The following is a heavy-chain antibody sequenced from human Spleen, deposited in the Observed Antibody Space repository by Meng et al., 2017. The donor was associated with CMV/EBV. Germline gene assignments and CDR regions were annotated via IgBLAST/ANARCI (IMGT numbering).Heavy chain of an antibody. CDR2: INHSGRT. J-gene: IGHJ5*02. D-gene: IGHD1-26*01. Sequence: AVYGGFFRGYCWSWIRQPPGKGLEWIGEINHSGRTNYNPSLKSRVTISVDTSKNQFSLKLSSVTAADTAVFYCARAIGGRTWNWFDPWGQGTLVTVSS. CDR3: ARAIGGRTWNWFDP. V-gene: IGHV4-34*01. CDR1: GGFFRGYC.